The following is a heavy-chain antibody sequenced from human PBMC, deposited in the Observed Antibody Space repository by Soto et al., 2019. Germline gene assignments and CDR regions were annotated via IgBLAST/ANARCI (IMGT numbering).Heavy chain of an antibody. CDR1: GFTFSSYA. D-gene: IGHD5-12*01. J-gene: IGHJ4*02. CDR3: ARDMGGYSGYVLDY. V-gene: IGHV3-64*01. CDR2: ISSNGGST. Sequence: EVQLMESGGGLVQPGGSLRLSCAASGFTFSSYAMHWVRQAPGKGLEYVSAISSNGGSTYYANSVKGRFTISRDNSKNTLYLQMGSLRAEDMAVYYCARDMGGYSGYVLDYWGQGTLVTVSS.